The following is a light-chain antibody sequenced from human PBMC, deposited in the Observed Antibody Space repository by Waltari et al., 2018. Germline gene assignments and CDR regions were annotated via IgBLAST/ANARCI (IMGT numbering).Light chain of an antibody. CDR3: QHYESLPVT. V-gene: IGKV3-20*01. J-gene: IGKJ1*01. CDR1: QSLRIY. Sequence: SCRASQSLRIYLACDQQKPGQAPRLLIYQASTRATGIPDRFSGSGSGTDFSLTISRLEPEDFAVYYCQHYESLPVTFGQGTKVEIK. CDR2: QAS.